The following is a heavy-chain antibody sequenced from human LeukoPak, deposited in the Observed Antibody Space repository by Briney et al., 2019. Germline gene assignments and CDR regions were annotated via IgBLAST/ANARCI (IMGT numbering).Heavy chain of an antibody. J-gene: IGHJ4*02. Sequence: GGSLRLSCAASGFTFSSYGMHWVRQAPGKGLEWVAVIWYDGSNKYYADPVKGRFTISRDNSKNTLYLQMNSLRAEDTALYYCARDRGKDYFGDWGQGTQVTVSS. V-gene: IGHV3-33*01. D-gene: IGHD4-23*01. CDR3: ARDRGKDYFGD. CDR1: GFTFSSYG. CDR2: IWYDGSNK.